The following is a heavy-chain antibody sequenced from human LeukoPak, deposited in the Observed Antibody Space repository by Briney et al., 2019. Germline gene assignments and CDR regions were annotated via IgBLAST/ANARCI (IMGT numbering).Heavy chain of an antibody. Sequence: SETLSLTCTVSGGSINSYYWNWIRQPPGKGLEWIGYIYYSGTYYNPSLKSRDTISVDTSKNQFSLRLSSVTAADTAVYSCARSYSSAHAAFDIWGQGTMVTVSS. D-gene: IGHD6-19*01. CDR3: ARSYSSAHAAFDI. J-gene: IGHJ3*02. V-gene: IGHV4-59*01. CDR2: IYYSGT. CDR1: GGSINSYY.